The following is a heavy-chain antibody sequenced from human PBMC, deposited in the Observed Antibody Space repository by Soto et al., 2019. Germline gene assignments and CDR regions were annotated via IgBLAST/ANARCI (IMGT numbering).Heavy chain of an antibody. CDR2: ISDYNRNT. CDR1: GYTLTTYG. D-gene: IGHD6-13*01. V-gene: IGHV1-18*01. J-gene: IGHJ5*02. Sequence: ASVKVSCKASGYTLTTYGITWVRQAPGQGLEWIGWISDYNRNTNYAQNLQGRVTLTTDTSTSTAYMELRSLRSDDAAVYYCARDHSTSWYANWLDPWGQGTLVTVSS. CDR3: ARDHSTSWYANWLDP.